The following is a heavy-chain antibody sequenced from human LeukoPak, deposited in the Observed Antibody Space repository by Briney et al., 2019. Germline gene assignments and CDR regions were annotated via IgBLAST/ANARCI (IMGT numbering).Heavy chain of an antibody. CDR1: GGSISSYY. Sequence: SETLSLTCTVSGGSISSYYWSWIRQPPGRGLEWIGYIYYSGSTNYNPYNPSLKSRVTTSVDTSKNQLSLKLSSVPAADTAVYYCARGKNTVAGGLIHYWGQGTLVTVSS. CDR2: IYYSGST. V-gene: IGHV4-59*01. J-gene: IGHJ4*02. D-gene: IGHD5-12*01. CDR3: ARGKNTVAGGLIHY.